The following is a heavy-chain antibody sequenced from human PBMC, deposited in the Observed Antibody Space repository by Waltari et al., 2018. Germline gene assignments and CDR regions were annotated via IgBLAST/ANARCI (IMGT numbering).Heavy chain of an antibody. CDR3: ARGVQGVIPL. CDR2: IYYSGST. D-gene: IGHD3-10*01. Sequence: QVQLQESGPGLVKPSETLSLTCTVSGGSISSHYWRWIRQPPGKGLEWIGYIYYSGSTNYNPSLKSRVTISVDTSKNQFSLKLSSVTAADTAVYYCARGVQGVIPLWGQGTLVTVSS. V-gene: IGHV4-59*11. CDR1: GGSISSHY. J-gene: IGHJ4*02.